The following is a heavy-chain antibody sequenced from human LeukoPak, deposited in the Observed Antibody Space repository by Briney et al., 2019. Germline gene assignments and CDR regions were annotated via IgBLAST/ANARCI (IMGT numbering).Heavy chain of an antibody. CDR3: ARPRTYCSGGSCYWGLYWYFDL. J-gene: IGHJ2*01. D-gene: IGHD2-15*01. Sequence: SETLSLTCTVSGGSISSSSYSWGWIRQPPGKGLEWIGSIYYSGSTYYNPSLKSRVTIAVDTSKNQFSLKLSSVTAADTAVYYCARPRTYCSGGSCYWGLYWYFDLWGRGTLVTVSS. CDR2: IYYSGST. CDR1: GGSISSSSYS. V-gene: IGHV4-39*01.